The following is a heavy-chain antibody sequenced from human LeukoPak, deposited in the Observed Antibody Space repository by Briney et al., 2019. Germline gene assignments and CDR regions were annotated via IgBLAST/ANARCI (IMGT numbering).Heavy chain of an antibody. CDR3: ARDKIVVADPPLKDV. V-gene: IGHV4-4*07. CDR2: IYTSGST. D-gene: IGHD2-21*01. CDR1: GGSISSYY. Sequence: PSETLSLTCTVSGGSISSYYWSWIRQPAGKGLEWIGRIYTSGSTNYNPSLKSRVTMSVDTSKNQFSLKLSSVTAADTAVYYCARDKIVVADPPLKDVWGKGTTVTVSS. J-gene: IGHJ6*04.